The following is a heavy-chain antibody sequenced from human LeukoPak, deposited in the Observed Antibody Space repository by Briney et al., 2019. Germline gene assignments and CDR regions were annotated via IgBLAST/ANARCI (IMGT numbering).Heavy chain of an antibody. V-gene: IGHV3-7*03. J-gene: IGHJ4*02. CDR2: IKQDGSKK. CDR3: ARDHSSGWSKGGY. D-gene: IGHD6-19*01. CDR1: GFTFSSYW. Sequence: GGSLRLSCAASGFTFSSYWMSWVRQAPGKGLEWVANIKQDGSKKYYVDSVKGRFTISRDNAKNSLYLQMNSLRAEDTAVYYCARDHSSGWSKGGYWGQGTLVTVSS.